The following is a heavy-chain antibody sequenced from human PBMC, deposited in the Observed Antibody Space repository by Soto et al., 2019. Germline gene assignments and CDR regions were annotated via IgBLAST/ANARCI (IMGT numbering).Heavy chain of an antibody. Sequence: EVQLVESGGGLAQPGGTLRLSCAASGFTFSDYSMSWVRQAPGKGLEWVSYISSSSRTKYYADSVTGRFAISRDNAKNSLYLQMNSLRDEDTAVYYCARWAVVAGTMMFDHWGQGTLVTVSS. D-gene: IGHD6-19*01. CDR3: ARWAVVAGTMMFDH. CDR2: ISSSSRTK. CDR1: GFTFSDYS. V-gene: IGHV3-48*02. J-gene: IGHJ4*02.